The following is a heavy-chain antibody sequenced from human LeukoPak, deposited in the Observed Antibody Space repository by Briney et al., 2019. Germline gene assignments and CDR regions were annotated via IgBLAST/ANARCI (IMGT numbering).Heavy chain of an antibody. Sequence: ASVKVSCKASGYTFTGYDINWVRQATGQGLEWMGWMNPNSGNTGYAQKFQGRVTMTRNTSISTAYMELSSLRSEDTAVYYCARGRKVRGVSQNYFDYWGQGTLVTVSS. J-gene: IGHJ4*02. CDR3: ARGRKVRGVSQNYFDY. CDR2: MNPNSGNT. D-gene: IGHD3-10*01. CDR1: GYTFTGYD. V-gene: IGHV1-8*01.